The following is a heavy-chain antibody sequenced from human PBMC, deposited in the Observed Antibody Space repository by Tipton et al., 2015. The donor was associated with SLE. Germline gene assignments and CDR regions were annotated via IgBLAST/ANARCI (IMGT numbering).Heavy chain of an antibody. CDR2: IHYSGTT. J-gene: IGHJ3*02. V-gene: IGHV4-61*01. CDR1: GGSISSSSYS. CDR3: ARTLGAIAHTVYDAFDI. D-gene: IGHD1-26*01. Sequence: TLSLTCTVSGGSISSSSYSWNWIRQPPGKGLEWIGYIHYSGTTHDNPSLKSRVTMSVDMSKNQFSLRLTSVTAADTAVYYCARTLGAIAHTVYDAFDIWGQGKMVTVSS.